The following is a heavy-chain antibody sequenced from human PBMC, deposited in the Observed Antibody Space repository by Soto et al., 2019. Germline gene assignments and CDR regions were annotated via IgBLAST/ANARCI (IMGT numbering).Heavy chain of an antibody. V-gene: IGHV4-30-4*01. D-gene: IGHD6-19*01. CDR2: IXYRGSN. CDR3: AYSTGWYRLDL. Sequence: TLSLTCTVSRGSIISGDSYWNWIRQPPGKALEXIGYIXYRGSNNYKSXXKSRLNIXXDTYKNQFSLKLTSVTAADTAVYYCAYSTGWYRLDLWGQGTLVTV. CDR1: RGSIISGDSY. J-gene: IGHJ3*01.